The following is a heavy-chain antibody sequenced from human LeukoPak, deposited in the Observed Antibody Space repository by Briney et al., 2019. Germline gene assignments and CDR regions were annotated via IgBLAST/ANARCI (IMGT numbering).Heavy chain of an antibody. Sequence: EASVKVSCKASGYTFTSYDIHWVRQAPGQGLEWMGWMNSNSGNTGSAQEFRDRVTMTKNTSISTAYIELSSLRSDDTGMYYCARGLHSGGYYFMGLWGQGTLVTVSS. D-gene: IGHD1-26*01. CDR3: ARGLHSGGYYFMGL. CDR2: MNSNSGNT. V-gene: IGHV1-8*01. J-gene: IGHJ1*01. CDR1: GYTFTSYD.